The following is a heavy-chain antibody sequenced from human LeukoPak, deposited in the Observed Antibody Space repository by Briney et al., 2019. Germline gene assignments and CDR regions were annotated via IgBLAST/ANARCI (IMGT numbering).Heavy chain of an antibody. CDR1: GFTFSSYA. V-gene: IGHV3-13*01. D-gene: IGHD2-15*01. J-gene: IGHJ5*02. Sequence: PGGSLRLSCAASGFTFSSYAMHWVRQATGKGLEWVSAIGTAGDTYYPGSVKGRFTISRENAKNSLYLQMNSLRAEDTAVYYCARGVGISTFDPWGQGTLVTVSS. CDR2: IGTAGDT. CDR3: ARGVGISTFDP.